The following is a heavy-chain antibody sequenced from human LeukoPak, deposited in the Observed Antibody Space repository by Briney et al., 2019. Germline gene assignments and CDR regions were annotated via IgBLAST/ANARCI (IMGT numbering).Heavy chain of an antibody. CDR3: ARGIPSLLWFVELDAFDI. J-gene: IGHJ3*02. CDR1: GFTFSSYD. Sequence: PGGSLRLSCAASGFTFSSYDMHWVRQATGKGLEWVSAIGTAGDTYYPGSVKGRFTISRDNAKNSLYLQLNSLRAGDTAVYYCARGIPSLLWFVELDAFDIWGQGTMVTVSS. CDR2: IGTAGDT. D-gene: IGHD3-10*01. V-gene: IGHV3-13*01.